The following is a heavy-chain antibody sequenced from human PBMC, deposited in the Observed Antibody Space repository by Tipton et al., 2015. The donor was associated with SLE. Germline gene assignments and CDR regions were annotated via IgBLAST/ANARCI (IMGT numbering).Heavy chain of an antibody. CDR3: AKGYSPRDAFDI. J-gene: IGHJ3*02. Sequence: QLVQSGAEVKKPGASVKVSCKASGDTFSNHDISWVRQAPGPGLEWMGWISTYYGDTEYAQKFQGRVTMTRDTSTNTAYMELRSLRSDDTAVYYCAKGYSPRDAFDIWGQGTMVTVSS. CDR1: GDTFSNHD. V-gene: IGHV1-18*01. CDR2: ISTYYGDT. D-gene: IGHD6-13*01.